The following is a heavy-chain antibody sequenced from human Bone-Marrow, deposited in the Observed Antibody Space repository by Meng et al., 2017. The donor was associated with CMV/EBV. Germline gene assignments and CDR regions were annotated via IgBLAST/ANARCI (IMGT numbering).Heavy chain of an antibody. CDR2: FDPEDGET. V-gene: IGHV1-24*01. D-gene: IGHD6-19*01. CDR1: GYTLTELS. CDR3: ATPYSSGWAPDY. J-gene: IGHJ4*02. Sequence: CKVSGYTLTELSMPWVRQAPGKGLEWMGGFDPEDGETIYAQKFQGRVTMTEDTSTDTAYMELSSLRSEDTAVYYCATPYSSGWAPDYWGQGTLVTVSS.